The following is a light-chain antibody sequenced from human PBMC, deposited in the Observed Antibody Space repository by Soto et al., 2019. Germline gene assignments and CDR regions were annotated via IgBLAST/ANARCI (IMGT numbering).Light chain of an antibody. CDR2: EVS. CDR1: TSDVGGYNY. Sequence: QSALTQPASVSGSPGQSITISCTGTTSDVGGYNYVSWYHQHPGKAPKLMIYEVSNRPSGVSSRFSGSNSGNTASLTISGLQAEDEADYCCSSYTSSRTRVFGGGTKLTVL. J-gene: IGLJ3*02. V-gene: IGLV2-14*01. CDR3: SSYTSSRTRV.